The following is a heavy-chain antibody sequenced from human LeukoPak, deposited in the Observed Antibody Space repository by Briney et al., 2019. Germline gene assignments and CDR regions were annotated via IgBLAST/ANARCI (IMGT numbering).Heavy chain of an antibody. J-gene: IGHJ4*02. Sequence: GASVKVSCKASGYTFTSYDINWLRQAPGQGLEWMGRIIPILGIANYAQKFQGRVTITADKSTSTAYMELSSLRSEDTAVYYCARGSSYYDSSGLNYFDYWGQGTLVTVSS. CDR3: ARGSSYYDSSGLNYFDY. CDR1: GYTFTSYD. V-gene: IGHV1-69*04. CDR2: IIPILGIA. D-gene: IGHD3-22*01.